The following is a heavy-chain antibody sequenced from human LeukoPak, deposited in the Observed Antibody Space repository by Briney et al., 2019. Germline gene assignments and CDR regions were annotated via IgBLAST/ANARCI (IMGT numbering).Heavy chain of an antibody. CDR2: IKQDGSEK. CDR3: ARDHLSRFDY. V-gene: IGHV3-7*01. Sequence: PGGSLRLSCAASGFTFSGYWMTWVRQAPGKGLEWVANIKQDGSEKYYVDSVKGRFTISRDNAKNSLYLQMYSLRAEDTAVYYCARDHLSRFDYWGQGTLVTVSS. J-gene: IGHJ4*02. D-gene: IGHD3-3*02. CDR1: GFTFSGYW.